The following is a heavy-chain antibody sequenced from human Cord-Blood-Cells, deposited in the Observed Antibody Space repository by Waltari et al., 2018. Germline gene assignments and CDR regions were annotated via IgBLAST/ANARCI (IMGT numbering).Heavy chain of an antibody. D-gene: IGHD6-6*01. CDR1: GGSIGGRNW. Sequence: QVQLQESGPGLVKPSGTLSLTCAVSGGSIGGRNWWGWVRPPPGKGLEWIGEIYHSGSTNYNPSLKSRVTISVDKSKNQFSLKLSSVTAADTAVYYCARDTSSSSVWYFDLWGRGTLVTVSS. J-gene: IGHJ2*01. CDR2: IYHSGST. V-gene: IGHV4-4*02. CDR3: ARDTSSSSVWYFDL.